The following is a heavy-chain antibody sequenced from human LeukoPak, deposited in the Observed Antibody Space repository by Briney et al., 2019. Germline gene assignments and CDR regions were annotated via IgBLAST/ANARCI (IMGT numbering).Heavy chain of an antibody. CDR2: ISWNSGSI. V-gene: IGHV3-9*01. J-gene: IGHJ4*02. Sequence: GGSLRLSCAASGFTFDDYAMHWVRQAPGKGLEWVSGISWNSGSIGYADSVKGRFTISRDNAKNSLYLQMNSLRAEDTALYYCASPYRGYSYGVAYWGQETLVTVSP. CDR1: GFTFDDYA. D-gene: IGHD5-18*01. CDR3: ASPYRGYSYGVAY.